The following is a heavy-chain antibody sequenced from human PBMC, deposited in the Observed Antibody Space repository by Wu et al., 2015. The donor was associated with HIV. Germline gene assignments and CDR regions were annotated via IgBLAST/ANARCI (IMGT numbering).Heavy chain of an antibody. D-gene: IGHD6-13*01. CDR3: ARGRGHSSSWAWGGLRDYFDY. CDR1: GYTFTDYD. Sequence: QVQLVQSGAEVKKPGASVKVXCQASGYTFTDYDINWVRQATGQGLEWMGWMNPNSDNTGYAQKFQGRVTMTRNTSIRTAYMELSSLRSDDTAIYYCARGRGHSSSWAWGGLRDYFDYWGQGTLVTVSS. CDR2: MNPNSDNT. V-gene: IGHV1-8*01. J-gene: IGHJ4*02.